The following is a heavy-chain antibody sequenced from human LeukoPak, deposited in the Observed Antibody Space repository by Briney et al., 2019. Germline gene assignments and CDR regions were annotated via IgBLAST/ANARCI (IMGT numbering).Heavy chain of an antibody. CDR1: GGSFSGYY. J-gene: IGHJ3*02. CDR2: IYYSGTT. CDR3: ARKYWDAFDI. D-gene: IGHD2/OR15-2a*01. V-gene: IGHV4-59*08. Sequence: SETLSLTCAVYGGSFSGYYWSWIRQPPGKGLEWIGNIYYSGTTNYNPSVRSRVTISVDTSKNQFSPKLSSVTDADTAAYYCARKYWDAFDIWGQGTKVTVSS.